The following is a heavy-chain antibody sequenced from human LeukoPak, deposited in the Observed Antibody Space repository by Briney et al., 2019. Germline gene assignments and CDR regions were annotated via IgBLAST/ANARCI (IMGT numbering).Heavy chain of an antibody. V-gene: IGHV3-53*01. CDR2: IYSGGTT. Sequence: GGSLRLSCAASGFTVSSSYMSWVRQAPGKGLEWVSIIYSGGTTHYADSVKGRFTISRDNSKNTLYLQMNSLRAEDTAVYYCVRDMASVNTYYFDQWGQGTLVTVSS. D-gene: IGHD4-17*01. CDR1: GFTVSSSY. J-gene: IGHJ4*02. CDR3: VRDMASVNTYYFDQ.